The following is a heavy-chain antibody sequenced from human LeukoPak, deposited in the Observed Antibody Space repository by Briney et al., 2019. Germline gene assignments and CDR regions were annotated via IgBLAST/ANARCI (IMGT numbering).Heavy chain of an antibody. CDR2: IYYSGST. V-gene: IGHV4-59*08. CDR1: GGSISSYY. CDR3: ARPSYYDFWSAGDY. J-gene: IGHJ4*02. D-gene: IGHD3-3*01. Sequence: SETLSLTCTVSGGSISSYYWSWIRQPPGKGLEWIGYIYYSGSTNYNPSLKSRVTISVDTSKTQFSLKLSSVTAADTAVYYCARPSYYDFWSAGDYWGQGTLVTVSS.